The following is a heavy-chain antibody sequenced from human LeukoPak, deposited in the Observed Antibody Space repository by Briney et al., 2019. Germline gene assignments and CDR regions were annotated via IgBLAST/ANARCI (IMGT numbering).Heavy chain of an antibody. J-gene: IGHJ4*02. CDR2: ISTSSTYI. V-gene: IGHV3-21*01. D-gene: IGHD1-20*01. Sequence: GGSLRLSCAASGFTFSSYSMNWVRQAPGKGLEWVSSISTSSTYIYYADSVKGRFTISRDNAKNSLYLQMNSLRAEDTAVYYCARDSPFIIGTTFFDYWGQGTLVTVSS. CDR3: ARDSPFIIGTTFFDY. CDR1: GFTFSSYS.